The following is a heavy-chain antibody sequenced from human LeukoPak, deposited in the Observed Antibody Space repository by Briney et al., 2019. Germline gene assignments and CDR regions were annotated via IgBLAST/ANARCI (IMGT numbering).Heavy chain of an antibody. CDR3: ARLSSGTTPVDY. V-gene: IGHV1-69*13. D-gene: IGHD1-7*01. CDR2: IIPIFGTA. Sequence: GASVKVSCKASGGTFSSYAISWVRQAPGQGLEWMGGIIPIFGTANYAQKFQGRVTITADESTSTAYMELSSLRSEDTAVYYCARLSSGTTPVDYWGQGTLVTVSS. CDR1: GGTFSSYA. J-gene: IGHJ4*02.